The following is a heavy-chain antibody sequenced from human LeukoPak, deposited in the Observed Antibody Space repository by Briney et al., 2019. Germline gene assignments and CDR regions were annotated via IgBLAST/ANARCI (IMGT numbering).Heavy chain of an antibody. CDR1: GFNFRSYC. Sequence: GGSLRLSCAASGFNFRSYCMHWVRQAPGKGLVWVSRISSDGSDTKYADSVKGRFTISRDNAKDTLHLQMSGLRAEDTAVYYCVRDRDLGGANWFDPWGQGTLVTVSS. V-gene: IGHV3-74*03. J-gene: IGHJ5*02. CDR3: VRDRDLGGANWFDP. CDR2: ISSDGSDT. D-gene: IGHD4/OR15-4a*01.